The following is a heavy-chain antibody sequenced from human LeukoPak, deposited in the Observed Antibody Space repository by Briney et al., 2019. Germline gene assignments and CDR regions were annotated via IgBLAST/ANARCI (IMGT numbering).Heavy chain of an antibody. CDR3: ARAYGSGSYYTPLYYYYYMDV. CDR2: IYTSGST. Sequence: SETLSLTCTVSGGSISSYYWSWIRQPAGKGLEWIGRIYTSGSTNYNPSLKSRVTMSVDTSKNQFSLKLSSVTAADTAVYYCARAYGSGSYYTPLYYYYYMDVWGKGTTVTISS. V-gene: IGHV4-4*07. D-gene: IGHD3-10*01. CDR1: GGSISSYY. J-gene: IGHJ6*03.